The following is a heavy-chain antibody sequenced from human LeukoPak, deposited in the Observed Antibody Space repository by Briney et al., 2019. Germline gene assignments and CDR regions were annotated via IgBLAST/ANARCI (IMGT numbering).Heavy chain of an antibody. CDR3: ARDPYGMDV. CDR1: GGSFSGYY. V-gene: IGHV4-34*01. J-gene: IGHJ6*02. CDR2: INHSGST. Sequence: SETLSLACAVYGGSFSGYYWSWIRQPPGKGLEWIGEINHSGSTNYNPSLKSRVTISVDTSKNQFSLKLSSVTAADTAVYYCARDPYGMDVWGQGTTVTVSS.